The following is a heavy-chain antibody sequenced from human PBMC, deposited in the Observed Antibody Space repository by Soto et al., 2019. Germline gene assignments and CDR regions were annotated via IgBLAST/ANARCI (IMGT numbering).Heavy chain of an antibody. CDR3: AKENTFLYDYYGMDV. V-gene: IGHV3-23*01. Sequence: HPVASLRLSYVSSGFNFSSYALSVLRQAPGKGLKQVSAISGSGGSTYYADSVKGRFTFSRDNSKNTLYLQMNSLRAEDTAVYYCAKENTFLYDYYGMDVWGQGT. CDR1: GFNFSSYA. D-gene: IGHD3-16*01. CDR2: ISGSGGST. J-gene: IGHJ6*02.